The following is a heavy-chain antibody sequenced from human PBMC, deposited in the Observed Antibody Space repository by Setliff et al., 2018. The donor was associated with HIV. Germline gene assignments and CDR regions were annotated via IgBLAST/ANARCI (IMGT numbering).Heavy chain of an antibody. D-gene: IGHD3-10*01. CDR3: ASKGGSGNYPDSDAFDI. V-gene: IGHV1-46*01. Sequence: ASVKVSCKASGYTFTNYYIHWLRQAPGQGLEWMGIINSSGGDTIYAQKFQARVTMTRDTSTSTVYMQLRSLRSEDTAIYYCASKGGSGNYPDSDAFDIWGQGTLVTVSS. CDR1: GYTFTNYY. J-gene: IGHJ3*02. CDR2: INSSGGDT.